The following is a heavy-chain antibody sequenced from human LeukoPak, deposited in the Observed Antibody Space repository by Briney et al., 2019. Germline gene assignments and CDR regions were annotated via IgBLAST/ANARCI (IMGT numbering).Heavy chain of an antibody. CDR1: GGSISSSSYY. Sequence: PSETLSLTCTVSGGSISSSSYYWGWIRQPPGKGLEWIGSIYYSGSTYYNPSLKSRVTISVDTSKNQFSLKLSSVTAADTAVYYCARDPVDYGGLLEWGGSWGQGTLVTVSS. D-gene: IGHD4-23*01. V-gene: IGHV4-39*07. CDR2: IYYSGST. J-gene: IGHJ4*02. CDR3: ARDPVDYGGLLEWGGS.